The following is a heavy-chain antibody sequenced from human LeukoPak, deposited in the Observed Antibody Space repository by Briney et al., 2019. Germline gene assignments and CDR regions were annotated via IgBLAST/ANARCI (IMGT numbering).Heavy chain of an antibody. CDR3: AKESDDSSGAQH. Sequence: GGSLRLSCAASGFTFSTYGMHWVRQAPGKGLEWVAVISYDGSNKYYADSVKGQFTISRDSSKNTLYLQMSSLRAEDTAVYYCAKESDDSSGAQHWGQGTLVSVSS. D-gene: IGHD3-22*01. J-gene: IGHJ1*01. V-gene: IGHV3-30*18. CDR1: GFTFSTYG. CDR2: ISYDGSNK.